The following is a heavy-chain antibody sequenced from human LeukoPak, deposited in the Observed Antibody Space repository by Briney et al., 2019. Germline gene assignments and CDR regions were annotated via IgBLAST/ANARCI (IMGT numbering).Heavy chain of an antibody. D-gene: IGHD3-22*01. CDR1: GYSFSGYY. J-gene: IGHJ4*02. CDR2: INPNSGAT. Sequence: ASVKVSCKASGYSFSGYYIHWVRQAPGQGLEWMGWINPNSGATNYAQNFQGTVTLTRDTSTTTAYMQLSRLRSDDTAVYYCARDQSYLDSTAYYGMDCWGQGTLVTVSS. CDR3: ARDQSYLDSTAYYGMDC. V-gene: IGHV1-2*02.